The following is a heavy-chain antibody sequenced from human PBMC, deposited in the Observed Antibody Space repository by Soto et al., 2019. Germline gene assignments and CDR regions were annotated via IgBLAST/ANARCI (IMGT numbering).Heavy chain of an antibody. V-gene: IGHV1-3*01. CDR1: GYTFTSYA. CDR2: INAGNGNT. CDR3: ARDYVPSDSVLTRYYYYYGMDG. Sequence: ASVKVSCKASGYTFTSYAMHWVRQAPGQRLEWMGWINAGNGNTKYSQKFQGRVTITRDTSASTAYMELSSLRSEDTAVYYCARDYVPSDSVLTRYYYYYGMDGWGQGTTVTVSS. D-gene: IGHD2-8*02. J-gene: IGHJ6*02.